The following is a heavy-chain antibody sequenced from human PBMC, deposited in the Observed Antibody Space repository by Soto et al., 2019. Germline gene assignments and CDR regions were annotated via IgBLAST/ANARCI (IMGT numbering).Heavy chain of an antibody. CDR3: ARDRPPTHDYYYGMDV. V-gene: IGHV1-69*13. CDR2: IIPIFGTA. J-gene: IGHJ6*02. CDR1: GGTFSSYA. Sequence: GASVKVSCKASGGTFSSYAISWVRQAPGQGLEWMGGIIPIFGTANYAQKFQGRVTITADESTSTAYMELSSLRSEDTAVYYCARDRPPTHDYYYGMDVWGQGTTVTVSS.